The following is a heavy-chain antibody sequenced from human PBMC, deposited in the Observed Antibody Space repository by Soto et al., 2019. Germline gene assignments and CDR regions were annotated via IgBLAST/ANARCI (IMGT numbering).Heavy chain of an antibody. CDR3: AHRIPIFGVGGGWFDP. D-gene: IGHD3-3*01. CDR1: GFSLNTSGVG. Sequence: QITLKESGPTLVRPTQTLTLTCTFSGFSLNTSGVGVAWIRQPPGKALEWLALIYWDGDKHYSPSLKSRLTNTKDTSKDEVVLTMTNMDPVDTGTYYCAHRIPIFGVGGGWFDPWGQGALVTVSS. V-gene: IGHV2-5*02. CDR2: IYWDGDK. J-gene: IGHJ5*02.